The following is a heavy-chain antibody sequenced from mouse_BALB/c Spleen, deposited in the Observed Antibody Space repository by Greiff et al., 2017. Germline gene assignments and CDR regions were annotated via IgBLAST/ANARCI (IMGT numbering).Heavy chain of an antibody. CDR3: AAHGAWFAY. CDR2: IDPENGNT. D-gene: IGHD1-3*01. V-gene: IGHV14-1*02. CDR1: GFNIKDYY. J-gene: IGHJ3*01. Sequence: VQLQQSGAELVRPGALVKLSCKASGFNIKDYYMHWVKQRPEQGLEWIGWIDPENGNTIYDPKFQGKASITADTSSNTAYLQLSSLTSEDTAVYYCAAHGAWFAYWGQGTLVTVSA.